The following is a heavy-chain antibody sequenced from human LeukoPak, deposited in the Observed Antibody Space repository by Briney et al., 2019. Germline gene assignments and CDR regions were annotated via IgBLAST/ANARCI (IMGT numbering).Heavy chain of an antibody. D-gene: IGHD3-10*01. CDR3: ARDHRGSGSRYYYYYMDV. J-gene: IGHJ6*03. V-gene: IGHV3-74*01. Sequence: GGSLRLSCAASGFPFSSYWMHWVRQAPGKGLVWVSRINSDGSSTSYADSVKGRFTISRDNAKNTLYLQMNSLRAEDTAVYYCARDHRGSGSRYYYYYMDVWGKGTTVTISS. CDR2: INSDGSST. CDR1: GFPFSSYW.